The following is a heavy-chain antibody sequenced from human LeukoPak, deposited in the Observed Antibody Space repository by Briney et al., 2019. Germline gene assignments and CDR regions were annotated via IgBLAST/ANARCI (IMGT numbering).Heavy chain of an antibody. CDR2: ISSSSSYI. V-gene: IGHV3-21*01. CDR3: ARDYGDGGWFDP. CDR1: GGSISSYY. D-gene: IGHD4-17*01. J-gene: IGHJ5*02. Sequence: PSETLSLTCTVSGGSISSYYWSWVRQAPGKGLEWVSSISSSSSYIYYADSVKGRFTISRDNAKNSLYLQMNSLRAEDTAVYYCARDYGDGGWFDPWGQGTLVTVSS.